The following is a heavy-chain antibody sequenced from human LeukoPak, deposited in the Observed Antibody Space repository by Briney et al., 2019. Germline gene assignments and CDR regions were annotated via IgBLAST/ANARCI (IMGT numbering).Heavy chain of an antibody. CDR2: ISWNSGSI. Sequence: PGGSLRLSCAASGFTFDDYAMHWVRQAPGKGLEWVSGISWNSGSIGYADSVKGRFTISRDNAKNSLYLQMNSLRAEDTALYYCAKDSSGNYGDCAYYFDYWGQGTLVTVSS. D-gene: IGHD4-17*01. CDR1: GFTFDDYA. V-gene: IGHV3-9*01. CDR3: AKDSSGNYGDCAYYFDY. J-gene: IGHJ4*02.